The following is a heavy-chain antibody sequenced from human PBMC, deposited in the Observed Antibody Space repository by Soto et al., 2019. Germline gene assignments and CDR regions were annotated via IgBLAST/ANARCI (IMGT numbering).Heavy chain of an antibody. J-gene: IGHJ4*02. CDR3: AKDRVLRFLEWFPHPENYFDY. D-gene: IGHD3-3*01. CDR1: GFTFSSYA. Sequence: LRLSCAAPGFTFSSYAMSWVRQAPGKGLEWVSAISGSGGSTYYADSVKGRFTISRDNSKNTLYLQMNSLRAEDTAVYYCAKDRVLRFLEWFPHPENYFDYWGQGTLVTVSS. V-gene: IGHV3-23*01. CDR2: ISGSGGST.